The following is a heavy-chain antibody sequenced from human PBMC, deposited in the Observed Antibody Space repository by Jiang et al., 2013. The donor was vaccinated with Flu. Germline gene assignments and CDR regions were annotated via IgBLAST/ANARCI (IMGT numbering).Heavy chain of an antibody. D-gene: IGHD4-23*01. CDR1: GDSVSSNSAV. CDR2: TYFGSKWYN. Sequence: SQTLSLTCAISGDSVSSNSAVWNWIRQSPSRGLEWLGRTYFGSKWYNDYAVSIKSRITINPDTSKNQFSLHLNSVTPEDTAVYYCARQGGGNFGWLMYYFDSWGRGNPGHRLL. J-gene: IGHJ4*02. CDR3: ARQGGGNFGWLMYYFDS. V-gene: IGHV6-1*01.